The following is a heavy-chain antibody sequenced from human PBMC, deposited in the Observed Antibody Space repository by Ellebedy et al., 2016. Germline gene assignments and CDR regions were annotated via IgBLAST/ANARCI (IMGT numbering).Heavy chain of an antibody. V-gene: IGHV4-61*08. D-gene: IGHD2-15*01. Sequence: SETLSLTCTVSGGSISSGDYYWSWIRQPPGTGLEWIGYIYYSGSTNYNPSLKSRVTISVDTSKNQFSLKLSSVTAADTAVYYCARAAYCSGGSCYLFRWEQGWFDPWGQGTLVTVSS. CDR2: IYYSGST. CDR3: ARAAYCSGGSCYLFRWEQGWFDP. J-gene: IGHJ5*02. CDR1: GGSISSGDYY.